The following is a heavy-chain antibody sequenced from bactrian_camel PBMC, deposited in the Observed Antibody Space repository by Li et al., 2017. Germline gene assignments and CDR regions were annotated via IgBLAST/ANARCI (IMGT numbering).Heavy chain of an antibody. CDR3: AASIYGGSWCGWRFGY. V-gene: IGHV3S40*01. Sequence: DVQLVESGGGLVQPGESLRLSCVTSGFAFSSSDMHWARQAPGKGLEWVSAIASGGDSTYYADSVKGRFAISRDDAKDTLYLQMNSLKPEDTDMYYCAASIYGGSWCGWRFGYWGQGTQVTVS. CDR1: GFAFSSSD. J-gene: IGHJ6*01. D-gene: IGHD6*01. CDR2: IASGGDST.